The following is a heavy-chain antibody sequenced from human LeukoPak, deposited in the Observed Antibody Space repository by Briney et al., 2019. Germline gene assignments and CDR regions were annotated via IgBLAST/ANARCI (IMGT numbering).Heavy chain of an antibody. CDR1: GFTFSSYS. CDR2: ISSSSSYI. CDR3: ARAVPRYYFDY. Sequence: GGSLRLSCAASGFTFSSYSMNWVRQAPGKGLEWVSSISSSSSYIYYADSVKGRFTISRDNAKNSLYLQMNSLRAEDTAVYYCARAVPRYYFDYWGQGTLVTVSS. J-gene: IGHJ4*02. V-gene: IGHV3-21*01. D-gene: IGHD2-2*01.